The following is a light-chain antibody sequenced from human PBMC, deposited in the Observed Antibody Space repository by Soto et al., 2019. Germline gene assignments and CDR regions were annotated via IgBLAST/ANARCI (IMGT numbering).Light chain of an antibody. CDR3: QQGSSFPWT. CDR2: AAS. Sequence: DVQMPQSPSSVSASVGDRVTITCRASQGINNWLAWYQQKPGKAPKLLISAASSLQSGVPSRFSGSGSGTEFTLTISSLQPEDFATYFCQQGSSFPWTFGQVTKVEIK. CDR1: QGINNW. V-gene: IGKV1-12*01. J-gene: IGKJ1*01.